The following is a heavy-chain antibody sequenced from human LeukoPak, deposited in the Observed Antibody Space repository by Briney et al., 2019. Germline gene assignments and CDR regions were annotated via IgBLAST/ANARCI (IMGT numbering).Heavy chain of an antibody. CDR1: GYTFTSYG. CDR2: ISAYNGNT. Sequence: ASVKVSCKASGYTFTSYGISWVRQAPGQGLEWMGWISAYNGNTNYAQKLQGRVTMTTDTSTSTAYMELRSLRSDDTAVYYCARDCRGGGGSCYPGGDCYYGMDVWGQGTTVTVSS. D-gene: IGHD2-15*01. V-gene: IGHV1-18*01. CDR3: ARDCRGGGGSCYPGGDCYYGMDV. J-gene: IGHJ6*02.